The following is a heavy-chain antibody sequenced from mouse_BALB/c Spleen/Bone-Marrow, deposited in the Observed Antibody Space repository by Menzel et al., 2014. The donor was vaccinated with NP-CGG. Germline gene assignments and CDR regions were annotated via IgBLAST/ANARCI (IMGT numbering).Heavy chain of an antibody. CDR3: ARKLGPSYAMDY. CDR2: VYPGDGST. CDR1: GYTFTSYD. V-gene: IGHV1S56*01. D-gene: IGHD4-1*01. J-gene: IGHJ4*01. Sequence: QVQLQQSGPELVKPGALVKISRKASGYTFTSYDINWVKQRPGQRLEWIGWVYPGDGSTKYNEKFKGKATQTADKSSSTAYMQLSSLTSDDSAVYFCARKLGPSYAMDYWGQGTSVTVSS.